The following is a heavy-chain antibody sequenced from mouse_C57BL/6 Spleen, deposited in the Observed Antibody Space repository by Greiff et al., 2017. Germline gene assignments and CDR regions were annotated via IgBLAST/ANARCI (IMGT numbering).Heavy chain of an antibody. D-gene: IGHD1-1*01. V-gene: IGHV1-26*01. CDR2: INPNNGGT. J-gene: IGHJ1*03. CDR3: ARAPPYYYGSSYRYFDV. Sequence: EVQLQQSGPELVKPGASVKISCKASGYTFTDYYMNWVKQSHGKSLEWIGDINPNNGGTSYNQKFKGKATLTVDKSSSTAYMELRRLTSEDSAVYYCARAPPYYYGSSYRYFDVWGTGTTVTVSS. CDR1: GYTFTDYY.